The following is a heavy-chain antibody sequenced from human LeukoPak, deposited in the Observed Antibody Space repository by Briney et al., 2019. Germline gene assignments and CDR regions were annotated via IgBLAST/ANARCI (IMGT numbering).Heavy chain of an antibody. D-gene: IGHD6-13*01. J-gene: IGHJ6*02. Sequence: GGSLRLSCAASGFTFSSYGMHWVRQAPGKGLEWVAVILSDGSKEFYTDSVKGRFTISRDNSKNTLYLQMNSLRAEDTAVYYCAKDKAAAGYYYYYGMDVWGQGTTVTVSS. CDR3: AKDKAAAGYYYYYGMDV. CDR2: ILSDGSKE. CDR1: GFTFSSYG. V-gene: IGHV3-33*06.